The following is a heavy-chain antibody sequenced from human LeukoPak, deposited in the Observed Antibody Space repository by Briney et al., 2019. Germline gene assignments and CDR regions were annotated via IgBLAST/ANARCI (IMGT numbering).Heavy chain of an antibody. V-gene: IGHV3-23*01. CDR2: ISGSGGST. Sequence: PGGSLRLSCAASGFTFSSYAMSWVRQAPGKGLEWVSAISGSGGSTYYADSVKGRFTISRDNSKNTLYLQMNSLRAEDTAVYYCAKDPRTYDFWSGYFDYWGQGTLVTVSS. CDR1: GFTFSSYA. D-gene: IGHD3-3*01. CDR3: AKDPRTYDFWSGYFDY. J-gene: IGHJ4*02.